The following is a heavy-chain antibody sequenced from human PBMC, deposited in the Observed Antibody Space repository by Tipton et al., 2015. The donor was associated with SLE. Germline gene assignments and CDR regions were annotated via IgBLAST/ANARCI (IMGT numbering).Heavy chain of an antibody. Sequence: SLRLSCAASGFTFSSYWMHWVRQAPGKGLVWVSRINGDGSSTSYADSVKGRFTISRDNAKNTLYLQMNSLRAEDTAVYYCARHIGVPRYFDLWGRGTLVTVSS. D-gene: IGHD3-3*01. CDR2: INGDGSST. CDR3: ARHIGVPRYFDL. J-gene: IGHJ2*01. CDR1: GFTFSSYW. V-gene: IGHV3-74*01.